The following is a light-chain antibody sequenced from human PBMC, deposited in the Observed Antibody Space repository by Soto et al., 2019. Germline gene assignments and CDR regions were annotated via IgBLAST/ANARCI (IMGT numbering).Light chain of an antibody. CDR2: DAS. CDR3: QQYHNWPPWT. Sequence: EIVMTQSPVTLSVSPGERVTLSCRASQSILNNLAWYQQKPGQAPRLLIYDASTRALGIPARFSGSGSGTEFTLTISSLQSEDFAVFYCQQYHNWPPWTFGQGTKVEIK. J-gene: IGKJ1*01. CDR1: QSILNN. V-gene: IGKV3-15*01.